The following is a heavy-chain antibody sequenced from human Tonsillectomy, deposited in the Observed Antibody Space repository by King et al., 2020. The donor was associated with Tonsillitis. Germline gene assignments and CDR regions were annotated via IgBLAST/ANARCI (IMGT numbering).Heavy chain of an antibody. CDR3: ARHPSNLYDFWSAYSTGYFDY. D-gene: IGHD3-3*01. V-gene: IGHV3-7*03. CDR1: GFTFSSYW. J-gene: IGHJ4*02. Sequence: VQLVESGGGLVQPGGSLRLSCAASGFTFSSYWMSWVRQAPGKGLEWVANIKQDGSEKYYVDSVKGRFTISRDNAKNSLYLQMNSLRAEDTAVFYCARHPSNLYDFWSAYSTGYFDYWGQGTLVTVSS. CDR2: IKQDGSEK.